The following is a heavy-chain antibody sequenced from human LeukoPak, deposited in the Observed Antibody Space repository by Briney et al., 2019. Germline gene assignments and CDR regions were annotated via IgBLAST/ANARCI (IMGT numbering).Heavy chain of an antibody. J-gene: IGHJ6*03. CDR3: VRDPSYGSSWYYYMDV. Sequence: PGGSLRLSCAASGFTVSDHLMDWVRQAPGKGLEWVSYISSSSFKIGYADSVKGRFTISRDNSKNSLYLQMDSLRVEDTAVYYCVRDPSYGSSWYYYMDVWGKGTTVTVSS. CDR2: ISSSSFKI. D-gene: IGHD6-13*01. CDR1: GFTVSDHL. V-gene: IGHV3-11*06.